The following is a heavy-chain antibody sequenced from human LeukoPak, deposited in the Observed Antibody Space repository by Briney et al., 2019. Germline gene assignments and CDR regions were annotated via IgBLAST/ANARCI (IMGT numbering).Heavy chain of an antibody. V-gene: IGHV4-34*01. CDR3: ARGSSSRVRAFDI. D-gene: IGHD6-13*01. CDR2: INHSGST. J-gene: IGHJ3*02. Sequence: SETLSLTCAVYGGSFSGYYWSWIRQPPGKGLEWIGEINHSGSTNYNPSLKSRVTISVDTSKNQFSLELSSVTAADTAVYYCARGSSSRVRAFDIWGQGTMVTVSS. CDR1: GGSFSGYY.